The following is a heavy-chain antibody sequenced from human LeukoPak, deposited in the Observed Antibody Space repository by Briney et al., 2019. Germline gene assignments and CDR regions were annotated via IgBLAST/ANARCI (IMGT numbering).Heavy chain of an antibody. CDR2: IYSGGST. D-gene: IGHD3-16*02. Sequence: GGSLRLSCAASGFTVSNSYMSWVRQAPGKGLEWVSVIYSGGSTYYADSVKGRFAISRDNSNNTLYLQMHSLRAEDMALYYCARDPMWDLSSGGPEYFDYWGQGTLVTVSS. J-gene: IGHJ4*02. V-gene: IGHV3-53*01. CDR1: GFTVSNSY. CDR3: ARDPMWDLSSGGPEYFDY.